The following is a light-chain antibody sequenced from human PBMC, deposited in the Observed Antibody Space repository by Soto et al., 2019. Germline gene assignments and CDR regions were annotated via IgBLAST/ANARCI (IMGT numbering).Light chain of an antibody. J-gene: IGLJ1*01. CDR2: SNN. CDR1: SSNIGRNT. Sequence: QSVLTQPPSASETPGQRVTISCSGSSSNIGRNTVNWYQQLPGTAPKLVIYSNNQRPSGVPYRFSGSKSGTSGSLAISGLQSEDEADYYCAAWDNSLSEYVFGTGTKVTVL. CDR3: AAWDNSLSEYV. V-gene: IGLV1-44*01.